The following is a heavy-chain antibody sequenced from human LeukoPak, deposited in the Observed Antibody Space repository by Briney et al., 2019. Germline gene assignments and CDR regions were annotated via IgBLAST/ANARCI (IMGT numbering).Heavy chain of an antibody. CDR1: GGSISSSSYY. Sequence: SETLSLTCTVSGGSISSSSYYWGWIRQPPGKGLEWIRSIYYSGSTYYNPSLKSRVTISVDTSKNQFSLKLSSVTAADTAVYYCAGPSSALTSLRTNWFDPWGQGTLVTVSS. CDR3: AGPSSALTSLRTNWFDP. CDR2: IYYSGST. V-gene: IGHV4-39*01. J-gene: IGHJ5*02. D-gene: IGHD6-6*01.